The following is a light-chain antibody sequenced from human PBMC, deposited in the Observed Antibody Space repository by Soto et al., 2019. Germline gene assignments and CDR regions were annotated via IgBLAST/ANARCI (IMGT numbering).Light chain of an antibody. J-gene: IGLJ2*01. CDR2: EVS. CDR1: SSDVGGYDS. CDR3: SSFTSSSTLL. Sequence: QSVLTQAASVSGSPGQSITISCTGTSSDVGGYDSVSWYQQHPGKAPKLMIYEVSNRPSGVSNRFSGSKSGNTASLTISGLQDEDEADYYCSSFTSSSTLLFGGGTKLTVL. V-gene: IGLV2-14*01.